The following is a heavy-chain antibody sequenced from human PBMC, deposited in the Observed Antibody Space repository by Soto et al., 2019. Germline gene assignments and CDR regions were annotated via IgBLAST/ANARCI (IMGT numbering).Heavy chain of an antibody. D-gene: IGHD3-10*01. Sequence: SETLSLTCTVSGGSISSSSYYWGWIRQPPGKGLEWIGSIYFSGSTYYNPSLKSRVTISVDTSKNQFSLKLSSVTAADTAVYYCAKGGSGSYSNAFDIWGQGTMVTVSS. CDR1: GGSISSSSYY. J-gene: IGHJ3*02. CDR3: AKGGSGSYSNAFDI. CDR2: IYFSGST. V-gene: IGHV4-39*01.